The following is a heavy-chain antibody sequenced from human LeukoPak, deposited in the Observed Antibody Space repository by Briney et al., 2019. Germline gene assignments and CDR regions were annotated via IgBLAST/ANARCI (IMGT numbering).Heavy chain of an antibody. CDR2: IIPIFGTA. J-gene: IGHJ6*03. CDR3: ARARPYYYYYYMDV. Sequence: SVKVSCKASGGTFCSYAISWVRQAPGQGLEWMGRIIPIFGTANYAQKFQGRVTITTDESTSTAYMELSSLRSEDTAVYYCARARPYYYYYYMDVWGKGTTVTVSS. CDR1: GGTFCSYA. V-gene: IGHV1-69*05.